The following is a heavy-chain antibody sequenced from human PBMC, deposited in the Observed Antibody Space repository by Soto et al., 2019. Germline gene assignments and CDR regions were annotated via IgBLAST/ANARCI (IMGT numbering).Heavy chain of an antibody. CDR2: VSVPSGDT. D-gene: IGHD2-15*01. CDR1: GYSFSSFC. J-gene: IGHJ4*02. Sequence: GSVKVSCKASGYSFSSFCISWVLQAPGEGLEWVGWVSVPSGDTSSAQNFQGRVTVTTDTSTSTAYMEVGSLRSDDTAVYYCARTCRSGGSCYLEYWGEGTLVTASS. CDR3: ARTCRSGGSCYLEY. V-gene: IGHV1-18*01.